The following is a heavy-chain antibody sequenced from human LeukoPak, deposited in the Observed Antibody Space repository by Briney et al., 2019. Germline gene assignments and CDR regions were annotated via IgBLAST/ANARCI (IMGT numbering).Heavy chain of an antibody. Sequence: GGSLRLSCAASGFTFSKYGMHWVRQAPGKGLEWVTFLRYDESNKYYADSVKGRFTISRDNSKNTLYLQMNSLRAEDTAVYYCAKAKKYYYGSGSPTGGFDYWGQGTLVTVSS. V-gene: IGHV3-30*02. CDR2: LRYDESNK. D-gene: IGHD3-10*01. J-gene: IGHJ4*02. CDR1: GFTFSKYG. CDR3: AKAKKYYYGSGSPTGGFDY.